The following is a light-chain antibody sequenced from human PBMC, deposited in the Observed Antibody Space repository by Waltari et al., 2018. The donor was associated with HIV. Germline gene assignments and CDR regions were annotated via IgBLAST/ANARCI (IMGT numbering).Light chain of an antibody. CDR3: QVWHRDSEHYV. V-gene: IGLV3-21*02. CDR1: DIGSQS. J-gene: IGLJ1*01. Sequence: SYVLTQPPSVPVAPGQPARITCGGHDIGSQSVQWYQQKPGQAPVLVVDDDRDRPSGIPERFSGSNFGSTATLTISRVEAGDEADYYCQVWHRDSEHYVFGTGTKVTVL. CDR2: DDR.